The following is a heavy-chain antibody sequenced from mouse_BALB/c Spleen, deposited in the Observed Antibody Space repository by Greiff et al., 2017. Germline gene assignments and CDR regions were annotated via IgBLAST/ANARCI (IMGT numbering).Heavy chain of an antibody. CDR2: ISDGGSYT. CDR3: ARYDYDNYAMDY. J-gene: IGHJ4*01. V-gene: IGHV5-4*02. D-gene: IGHD2-4*01. CDR1: GFTFSDYY. Sequence: EVQRVESGGGLVKPGGSLKLSCAASGFTFSDYYMYWVRQTPEKRLEWVATISDGGSYTYYPDSVKGRFTISRDNAKNNLYLQMSSLKSEDTAMYYCARYDYDNYAMDYWGQGTSVTVSS.